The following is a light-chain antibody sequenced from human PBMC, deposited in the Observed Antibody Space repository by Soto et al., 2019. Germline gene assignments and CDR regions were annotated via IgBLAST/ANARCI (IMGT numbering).Light chain of an antibody. CDR1: SSNIGAGYD. Sequence: QPVLTQPPSVSGAPGQRVTISCTGSSSNIGAGYDVHWYQQLPGTAPKLLIYGNSNRPSGVPDRFSGSKSGTSASLAITGIQAEDEADYYCQSYDSSLSGGVFGGGTKLTVL. V-gene: IGLV1-40*01. J-gene: IGLJ3*02. CDR2: GNS. CDR3: QSYDSSLSGGV.